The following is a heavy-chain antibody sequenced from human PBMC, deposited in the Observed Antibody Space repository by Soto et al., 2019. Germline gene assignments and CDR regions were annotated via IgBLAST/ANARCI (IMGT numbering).Heavy chain of an antibody. CDR2: IKSKTDGGTT. CDR3: TTDLRMPGYSSSWFDY. V-gene: IGHV3-15*01. Sequence: GGSLRLSCAASGFTFSNAWMSWVRQAPGKGLEWVGRIKSKTDGGTTNYASPVKGRFTISRDDSKNTLYLQMNSLKTEDTALYYCTTDLRMPGYSSSWFDYWGQGTLVTVSS. D-gene: IGHD6-13*01. J-gene: IGHJ4*02. CDR1: GFTFSNAW.